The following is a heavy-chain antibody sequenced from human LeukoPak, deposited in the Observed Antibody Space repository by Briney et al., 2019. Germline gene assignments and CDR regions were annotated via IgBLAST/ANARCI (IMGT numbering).Heavy chain of an antibody. V-gene: IGHV1-3*01. J-gene: IGHJ4*02. CDR1: GYTFTSYA. D-gene: IGHD2-15*01. Sequence: ASVKVSCKASGYTFTSYAMHWVRQAPGQTLEWMGWINAGNGNTKYSQKFQGRVTITRDTSASTAYMELSSLRSEDTAVYYCARVGLGVVVVAALTYWGQGTLVTVSS. CDR2: INAGNGNT. CDR3: ARVGLGVVVVAALTY.